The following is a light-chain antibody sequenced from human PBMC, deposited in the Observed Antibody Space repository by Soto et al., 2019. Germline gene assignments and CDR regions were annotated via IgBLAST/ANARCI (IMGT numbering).Light chain of an antibody. V-gene: IGKV1-9*01. CDR1: QSISSY. CDR3: HQLNNYPLT. J-gene: IGKJ4*01. CDR2: AAS. Sequence: DIKMTQSPSTLSASVGDRATITCRASQSISSYLNWYQQKPGKDPNLLIYAASTLQSGVPSRFSGSGSGTDFTLTISSLQAEDFATYYCHQLNNYPLTFGEGSMVDVK.